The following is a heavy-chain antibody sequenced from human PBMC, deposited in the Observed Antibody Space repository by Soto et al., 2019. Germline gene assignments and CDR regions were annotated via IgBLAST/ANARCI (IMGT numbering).Heavy chain of an antibody. J-gene: IGHJ6*02. CDR1: GFTFSSYW. CDR2: IKQDGSEK. V-gene: IGHV3-7*03. CDR3: TTNSVTDFYYYGMEV. Sequence: PGGSLRLSCAASGFTFSSYWMSWVRQAPGKGLEWVANIKQDGSEKYYVDSVKGRFTISRDNAKNTLYLQMNSLKTEDTGVYYCTTNSVTDFYYYGMEVWGLGTTVTVSS.